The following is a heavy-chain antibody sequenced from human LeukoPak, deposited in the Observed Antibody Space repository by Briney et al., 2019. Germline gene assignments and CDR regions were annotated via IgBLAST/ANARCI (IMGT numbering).Heavy chain of an antibody. V-gene: IGHV4-39*01. J-gene: IGHJ4*02. CDR1: GGSISSSSYY. CDR3: ARVKYYYDSSGYYCFDY. Sequence: PSETLSLTCTVSGGSISSSSYYWGWIRQPPGKGLEWMGSIYYSGSTYYNPSLKSRVTISVDTSKNQFSLKLSSVTAADTAVYYCARVKYYYDSSGYYCFDYWGQGTLVTVSS. CDR2: IYYSGST. D-gene: IGHD3-22*01.